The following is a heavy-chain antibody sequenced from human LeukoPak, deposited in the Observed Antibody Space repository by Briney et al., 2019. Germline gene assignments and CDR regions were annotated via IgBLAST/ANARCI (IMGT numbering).Heavy chain of an antibody. V-gene: IGHV3-23*01. J-gene: IGHJ2*01. CDR2: ITGSAGST. Sequence: PGGSLRLSCAASGFTFSSYAISWVRQAPGKGLEWVSGITGSAGSTYYADSVKGRFTISRDNSKNTLFLQMNSLRSDDTAVYYCAKRGEYFHGSSGWNFDLWGRGTLATVSS. CDR3: AKRGEYFHGSSGWNFDL. D-gene: IGHD3-22*01. CDR1: GFTFSSYA.